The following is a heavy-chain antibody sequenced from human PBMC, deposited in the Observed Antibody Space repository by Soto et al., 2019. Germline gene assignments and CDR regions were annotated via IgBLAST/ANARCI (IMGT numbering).Heavy chain of an antibody. D-gene: IGHD6-13*01. CDR2: IYHSGST. V-gene: IGHV4-4*02. J-gene: IGHJ6*02. Sequence: QVQLQESGPGLVKPSGTLSLTCAVSGGSISSSNWWSWVRQPPGKGLEWIGEIYHSGSTNYNPPLKSRVTISVDKSKNQFSLKLSSVTAADTAVYYCARVHGLGYSSRLDYYYYGMDVWGQGTTVTVSS. CDR1: GGSISSSNW. CDR3: ARVHGLGYSSRLDYYYYGMDV.